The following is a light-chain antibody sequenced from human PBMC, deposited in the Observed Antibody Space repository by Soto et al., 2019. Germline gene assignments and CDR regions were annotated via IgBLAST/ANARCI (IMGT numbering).Light chain of an antibody. CDR1: SSDVGGYNY. Sequence: QSALTQPPSASGSPGQSVTISCTGTSSDVGGYNYVSWYQQHPGKAPKLMIYEVTKRPSGVPDRFSGSKSGNTASLTVSGLLADDEDDYYCSSHAGINNVVFGGGTKLTVL. CDR2: EVT. CDR3: SSHAGINNVV. V-gene: IGLV2-8*01. J-gene: IGLJ3*02.